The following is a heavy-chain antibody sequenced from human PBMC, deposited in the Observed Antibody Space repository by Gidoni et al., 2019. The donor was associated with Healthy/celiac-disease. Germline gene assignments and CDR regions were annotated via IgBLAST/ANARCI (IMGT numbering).Heavy chain of an antibody. CDR3: ARGKTHSSSWYQGYYYYYYGMDV. CDR2: INHSGST. V-gene: IGHV4-34*01. D-gene: IGHD6-13*01. CDR1: GGSFSGYY. Sequence: QVQLQQWGAGLLKPSETLSLTCAVYGGSFSGYYWSWIRQPPGKGLEWIGEINHSGSTNYNPSLKSRVTISVDTSKNQFSLKLSSVTAADTAVYYCARGKTHSSSWYQGYYYYYYGMDVWGQGTTVTVSS. J-gene: IGHJ6*02.